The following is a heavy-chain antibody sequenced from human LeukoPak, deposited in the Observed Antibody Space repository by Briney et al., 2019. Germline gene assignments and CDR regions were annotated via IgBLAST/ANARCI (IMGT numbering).Heavy chain of an antibody. Sequence: SETLSLTCTVSGGSISSYYWSWIRQPPGKGLEWIGYIYYSGSTYYNPSLKSRVTISVDTSKNQFSLRLRSVTAADTAVYYCARTSIVVVVAAPYYFDYWGQGTLVTVSS. D-gene: IGHD2-15*01. V-gene: IGHV4-59*12. CDR1: GGSISSYY. J-gene: IGHJ4*02. CDR2: IYYSGST. CDR3: ARTSIVVVVAAPYYFDY.